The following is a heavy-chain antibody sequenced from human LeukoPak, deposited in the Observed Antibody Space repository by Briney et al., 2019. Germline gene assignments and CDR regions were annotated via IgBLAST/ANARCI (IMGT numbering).Heavy chain of an antibody. V-gene: IGHV4-61*02. CDR3: ARDSSLVVANTFDY. Sequence: SETLSLTCTVSGDSISSGSYYWSWIRQPAGKGLGWIGRIYTSGSTNYNPSHKSRVTISVDTSKNQFSLKLSSVTAADTAVYYCARDSSLVVANTFDYWGQGTLVTVSS. CDR1: GDSISSGSYY. CDR2: IYTSGST. J-gene: IGHJ4*02. D-gene: IGHD5-12*01.